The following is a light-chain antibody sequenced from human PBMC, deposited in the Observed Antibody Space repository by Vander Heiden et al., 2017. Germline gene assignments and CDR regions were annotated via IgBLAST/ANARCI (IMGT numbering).Light chain of an antibody. J-gene: IGKJ4*01. CDR2: AAS. Sequence: EIVLTPPPAPLSLSPGERATLSCRASQRISSTYLAWYQQKPGQAPKLLIYAASSRATGVPDRFSGSGSGTDFTLTISRLEPEDFAVYYCQQYGTSPLTFGEGTKVEIK. V-gene: IGKV3-20*01. CDR3: QQYGTSPLT. CDR1: QRISSTY.